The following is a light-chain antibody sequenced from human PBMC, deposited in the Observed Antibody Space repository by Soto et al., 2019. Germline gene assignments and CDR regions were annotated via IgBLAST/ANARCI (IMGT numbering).Light chain of an antibody. CDR1: QSIGTW. V-gene: IGKV1-5*01. J-gene: IGKJ2*01. CDR2: DAS. Sequence: DIQMTQSPSTLSASVEDRVTITCRASQSIGTWLAWYQQKPGKAPNVLIYDASTLQSGVSSRFSGSGSGTEFTLTISSLQPDDFATSYCQQYNAYPSTFGQGTKLEIK. CDR3: QQYNAYPST.